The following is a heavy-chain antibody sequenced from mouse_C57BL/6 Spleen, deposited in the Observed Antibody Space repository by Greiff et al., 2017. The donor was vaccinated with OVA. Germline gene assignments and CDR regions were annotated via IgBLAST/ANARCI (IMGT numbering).Heavy chain of an antibody. CDR1: GYSFTGYY. V-gene: IGHV1-42*01. CDR3: ARWEYYYGSSYYFDY. Sequence: VQLQQSGPELVKPGASVKISCKASGYSFTGYYMNWVKQSPEKSLEWIGEINPSTGGTTYNQKFKAKATLTVDKSSSTAYMQLKSLTSEDSAVYYCARWEYYYGSSYYFDYWGQGTTLTVSS. D-gene: IGHD1-1*01. CDR2: INPSTGGT. J-gene: IGHJ2*01.